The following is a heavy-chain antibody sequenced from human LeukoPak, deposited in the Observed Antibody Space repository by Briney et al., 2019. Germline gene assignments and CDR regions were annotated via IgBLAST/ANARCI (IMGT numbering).Heavy chain of an antibody. J-gene: IGHJ4*02. V-gene: IGHV3-30-3*01. D-gene: IGHD2-15*01. CDR2: ISNDGNNK. CDR1: GFTFGDYA. Sequence: GGSLRLSCTASGFTFGDYAIHWDRQAPGKGLEWVAVISNDGNNKHYADSVKGRFTISRDNSKDTLYLQMNSLRAEDTAVYYCGRVAPGGRHIDYWGQGTLVTVSS. CDR3: GRVAPGGRHIDY.